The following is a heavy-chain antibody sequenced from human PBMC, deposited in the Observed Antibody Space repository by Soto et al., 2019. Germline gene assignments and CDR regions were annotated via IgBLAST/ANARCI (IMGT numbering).Heavy chain of an antibody. Sequence: EVQLVESGGDLVQPGGSLRLSCAASGFAFSGYWMSWVRQAPGKGLEGVANIKQDGSEKYYVDSVKGRFTISRDNAKNSLYLKMNSRRVEDTAVYYCARATSVDAYWGQGTLVTVSS. CDR1: GFAFSGYW. V-gene: IGHV3-7*01. D-gene: IGHD5-12*01. CDR2: IKQDGSEK. CDR3: ARATSVDAY. J-gene: IGHJ4*02.